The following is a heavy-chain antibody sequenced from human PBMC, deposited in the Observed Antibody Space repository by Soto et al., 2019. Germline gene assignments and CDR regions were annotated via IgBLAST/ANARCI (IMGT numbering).Heavy chain of an antibody. J-gene: IGHJ6*02. V-gene: IGHV3-30*18. CDR1: GFTFSSYG. CDR2: ISYDGSNK. CDR3: AKDLVGATLYYYCYGMDV. Sequence: GGSLRLSCAASGFTFSSYGMHWVRQAPGKGLEWVAVISYDGSNKYYADSVKGRFTISRDNSKNTLYLQVNSLRAEDTAVYYCAKDLVGATLYYYCYGMDVWGQGTTVTVSS. D-gene: IGHD1-26*01.